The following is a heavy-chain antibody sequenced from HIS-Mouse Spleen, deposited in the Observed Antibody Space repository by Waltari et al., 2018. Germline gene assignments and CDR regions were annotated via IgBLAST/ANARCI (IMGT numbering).Heavy chain of an antibody. J-gene: IGHJ4*02. D-gene: IGHD2-15*01. CDR3: ARGAPYCSGGSCYPKYYFDY. CDR1: GGSISSGDYY. Sequence: QVQLQESGPGLVKPSQTLSLTCTVSGGSISSGDYYWSWIRQPPGKGLEWIGYIYYSGGTAYNPSLTSRVTVSVDTSKNQFSLKLSSVTAADTAVYYCARGAPYCSGGSCYPKYYFDYWGQGTLVTVSS. V-gene: IGHV4-30-4*01. CDR2: IYYSGGT.